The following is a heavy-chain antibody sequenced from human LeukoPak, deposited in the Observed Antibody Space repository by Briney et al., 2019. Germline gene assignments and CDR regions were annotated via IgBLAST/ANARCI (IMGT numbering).Heavy chain of an antibody. CDR2: IKQDGSEK. J-gene: IGHJ4*02. Sequence: GGSLRLSYAASGFTVSSNYMSWVRQAPGKGLEWVANIKQDGSEKYYVDSVKGRFTISRDNAKNSLYLQMNSLRAEDTAVYYCARDLLDYVWGSYRYGFDYWGQGTLVTVSS. CDR3: ARDLLDYVWGSYRYGFDY. CDR1: GFTVSSNY. V-gene: IGHV3-7*03. D-gene: IGHD3-16*02.